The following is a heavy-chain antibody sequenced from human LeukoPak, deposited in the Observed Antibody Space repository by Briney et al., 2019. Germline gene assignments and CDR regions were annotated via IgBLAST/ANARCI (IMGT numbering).Heavy chain of an antibody. CDR3: AKGSSMNIVVVPAAMRYYYYYYGMDV. CDR1: GFTFYDYA. Sequence: GRSLRLSCAASGFTFYDYAMHWVRHAPGKGLEWVSGISWNSGSIVYADSVKGRFTISRDNAKNSLYLQMNSLRAEDTALYYCAKGSSMNIVVVPAAMRYYYYYYGMDVWGQGTTVTVSS. V-gene: IGHV3-9*01. D-gene: IGHD2-2*01. J-gene: IGHJ6*02. CDR2: ISWNSGSI.